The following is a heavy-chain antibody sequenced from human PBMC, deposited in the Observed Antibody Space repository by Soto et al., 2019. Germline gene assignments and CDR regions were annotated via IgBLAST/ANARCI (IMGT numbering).Heavy chain of an antibody. D-gene: IGHD5-12*01. CDR2: ISANNGNT. J-gene: IGHJ4*02. Sequence: QVQLVQSGAEVKKPGASVKVSCKASGYTFTSYGINWVRQAPGQGLEWMGWISANNGNTHYAQKLQGRVTMTTDTSTSTAYRELRSLRSDDTAVYYCARVPSGYDFAYWGQGTLVTVSS. CDR3: ARVPSGYDFAY. V-gene: IGHV1-18*01. CDR1: GYTFTSYG.